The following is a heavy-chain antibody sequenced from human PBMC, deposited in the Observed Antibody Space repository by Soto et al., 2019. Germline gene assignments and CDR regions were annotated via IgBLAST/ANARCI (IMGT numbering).Heavy chain of an antibody. CDR2: ISGSGGRT. V-gene: IGHV3-23*01. CDR3: AKDYRVSY. J-gene: IGHJ4*02. Sequence: EVQLLESGGGLVQPGGSLRLSCAASGFTFTSSAMAWVRQAPGKGLEWVSAISGSGGRTYYADSVEGRFAISRDNSRNTVYLQMDSLRAEDTALYYCAKDYRVSYWGQGSLVTVSS. D-gene: IGHD2-8*01. CDR1: GFTFTSSA.